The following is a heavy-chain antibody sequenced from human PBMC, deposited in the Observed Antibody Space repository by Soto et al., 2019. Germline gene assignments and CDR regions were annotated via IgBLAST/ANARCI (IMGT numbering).Heavy chain of an antibody. Sequence: KASETLSLTCTVSGGSISSGDYYWSWIRQPPGKGLEWIGYIYYSGSTYYNPSLKSRVTISVDTSKNQFSLKLSSVTAADTAVYYCARDRYGFGHYHSSGLDYWGQGTLVTVSS. CDR2: IYYSGST. J-gene: IGHJ4*02. V-gene: IGHV4-30-4*01. CDR3: ARDRYGFGHYHSSGLDY. D-gene: IGHD3-22*01. CDR1: GGSISSGDYY.